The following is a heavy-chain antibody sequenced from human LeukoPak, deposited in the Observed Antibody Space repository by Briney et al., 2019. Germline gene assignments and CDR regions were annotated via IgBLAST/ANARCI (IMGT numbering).Heavy chain of an antibody. D-gene: IGHD3-10*01. V-gene: IGHV3-21*04. Sequence: GGSLRLSCAASGFTFSSYSMNWVRQAPGKGLEWVSSISSSSNIYYADSVKGRFTISRDNAKNSLYLQMNSLRVDDTAVYYCARGSPLDTMVRGVTRIPFDYWGQGTLVTVSS. CDR1: GFTFSSYS. CDR3: ARGSPLDTMVRGVTRIPFDY. J-gene: IGHJ4*02. CDR2: ISSSSNI.